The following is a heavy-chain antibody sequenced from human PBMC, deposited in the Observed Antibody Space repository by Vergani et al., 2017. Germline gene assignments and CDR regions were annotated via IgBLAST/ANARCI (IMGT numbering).Heavy chain of an antibody. CDR2: ISWNSGSI. CDR1: AFTFSSYA. Sequence: EVQLLESGGGLVQPGESLRLSCAASAFTFSSYAMNWVRQAPGKGLEWVSGISWNSGSIGYADSVKGRFTISRDNAKNSLYLQMNSLRAEDTALYYCAKDLDSSGYLGLAFDIWGQGTMVTVSS. V-gene: IGHV3-9*01. D-gene: IGHD3-22*01. J-gene: IGHJ3*02. CDR3: AKDLDSSGYLGLAFDI.